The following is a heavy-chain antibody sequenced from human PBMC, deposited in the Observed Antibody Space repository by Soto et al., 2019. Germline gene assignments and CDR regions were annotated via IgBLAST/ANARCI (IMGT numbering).Heavy chain of an antibody. Sequence: QVQLQESGPGLVKPSGTLSLTCTVSGGSMSSSNWWNWVRQPPGKGLEWIGETHHSGRTNYNPSLKSRVHIPVGKSTNPLALSLGSVTAAATAVYYCARSEATALDYWGQGTLVTVSS. CDR2: THHSGRT. V-gene: IGHV4-4*02. CDR3: ARSEATALDY. D-gene: IGHD1-26*01. CDR1: GGSMSSSNW. J-gene: IGHJ4*02.